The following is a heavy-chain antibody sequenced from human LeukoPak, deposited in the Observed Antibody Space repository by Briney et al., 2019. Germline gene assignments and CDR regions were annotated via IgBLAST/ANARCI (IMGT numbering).Heavy chain of an antibody. CDR2: INAGNGNT. Sequence: ASVKVSCKASGYTFTSYAMHWVRQAPGQRLEWMGWINAGNGNTKYSQKFQGRVTITRDTSASTAYMELSSLRSEDTAVYYCARVQCSSTSCYSIRFDPWGQGTLDTVSS. CDR3: ARVQCSSTSCYSIRFDP. D-gene: IGHD2-2*01. J-gene: IGHJ5*02. V-gene: IGHV1-3*01. CDR1: GYTFTSYA.